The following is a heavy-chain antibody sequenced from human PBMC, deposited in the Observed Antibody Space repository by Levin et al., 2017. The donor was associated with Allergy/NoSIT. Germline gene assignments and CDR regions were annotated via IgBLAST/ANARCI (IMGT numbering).Heavy chain of an antibody. CDR3: VRGAPFDS. Sequence: PGGSLRLSCAASGFTFSSYGMNWVRQGSGKGLVWVSRINPDGTSTGYADSVQGRFTISRDTAKNTVDLQMNSLRAEDTAMYYCVRGAPFDSWGQGTLVTVSS. V-gene: IGHV3-74*01. CDR1: GFTFSSYG. J-gene: IGHJ4*02. CDR2: INPDGTST.